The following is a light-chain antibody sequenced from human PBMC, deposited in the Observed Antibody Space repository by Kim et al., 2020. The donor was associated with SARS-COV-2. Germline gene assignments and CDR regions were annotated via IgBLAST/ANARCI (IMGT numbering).Light chain of an antibody. V-gene: IGLV1-44*01. CDR2: SNN. CDR3: ATWDDSLDVYM. Sequence: GQTVTISCSGSNSNIGRNTVNWYQHFPGAAPNLLIDSNNRRPSGVPDRVSGSKSGPSASLAISGLQSEDEADYYCATWDDSLDVYMFGGGTKLTVL. CDR1: NSNIGRNT. J-gene: IGLJ3*02.